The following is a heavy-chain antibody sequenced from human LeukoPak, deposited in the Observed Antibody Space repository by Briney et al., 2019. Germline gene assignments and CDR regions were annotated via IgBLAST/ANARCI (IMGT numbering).Heavy chain of an antibody. CDR1: GFTFSNYS. CDR2: ISSSSSTI. CDR3: SARISGWYYFDS. J-gene: IGHJ4*02. Sequence: GGSLRLSCAASGFTFSNYSMYWGRQGPGQGLEWVSYISSSSSTIYYSDPVNGRFTIISVNTTNSQYLQMLSPSDADTTVYYCSARISGWYYFDSWGQGTLVTVSS. V-gene: IGHV3-48*02. D-gene: IGHD6-19*01.